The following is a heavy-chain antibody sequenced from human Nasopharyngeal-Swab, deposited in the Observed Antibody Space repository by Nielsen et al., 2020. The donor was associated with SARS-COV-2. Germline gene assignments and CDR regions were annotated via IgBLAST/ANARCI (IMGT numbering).Heavy chain of an antibody. CDR3: AKDRGVAVAGHFYYYGLDV. CDR1: GFTFCSYA. CDR2: IYSGGLNK. Sequence: GESLKISCAASGFTFCSYAMTWVRQAPGKGLEWVSIIYSGGLNKYYADSVKGRFTISRDNSKNTLSLQMNSLRDEDTAIYYCAKDRGVAVAGHFYYYGLDVWGQGTTVTVSS. J-gene: IGHJ6*02. V-gene: IGHV3-23*03. D-gene: IGHD6-19*01.